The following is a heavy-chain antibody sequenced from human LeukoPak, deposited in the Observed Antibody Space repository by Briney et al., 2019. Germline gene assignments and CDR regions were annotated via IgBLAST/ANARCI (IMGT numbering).Heavy chain of an antibody. CDR1: GYTFTSYG. V-gene: IGHV1-18*01. CDR3: ARGGLHYYGSGSYSN. Sequence: VASVKVSCKASGYTFTSYGISWVRQAPGQGPEWMGWISAYSTYNGNTNYAQKFQGRVTMTTDTSTSTAYMELRSLRSDDTAVYYCARGGLHYYGSGSYSNWGQGTLVTVSS. CDR2: ISAYSTYNGNT. D-gene: IGHD3-10*01. J-gene: IGHJ4*02.